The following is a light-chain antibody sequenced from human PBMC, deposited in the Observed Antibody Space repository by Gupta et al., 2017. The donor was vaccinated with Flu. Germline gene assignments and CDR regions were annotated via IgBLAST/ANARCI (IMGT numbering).Light chain of an antibody. J-gene: IGKJ1*01. CDR2: KAS. CDR1: QSISSW. Sequence: DIQMTQSPSTLSASVGDRVTITCRASQSISSWLAWYQQKPGKAPKLLIYKASSLESGVPSRFSGSGSGTEFTLTISSLQPDDFATYYCQQYNRSSNTFGQGTKVEIK. CDR3: QQYNRSSNT. V-gene: IGKV1-5*03.